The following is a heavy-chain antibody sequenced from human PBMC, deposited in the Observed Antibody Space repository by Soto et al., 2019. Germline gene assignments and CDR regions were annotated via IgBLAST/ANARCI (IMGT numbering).Heavy chain of an antibody. CDR1: GFTFSSYW. Sequence: GGSLRLSCAASGFTFSSYWMSWVRQAPGKGLEWVTNIKQDGSEKYYVDSVKGRFTISRDNAKNSLYLQMNSLRAEDTAVYYCARGVAPPYFDYWGQGTLVTVSS. CDR3: ARGVAPPYFDY. D-gene: IGHD5-12*01. V-gene: IGHV3-7*05. CDR2: IKQDGSEK. J-gene: IGHJ4*02.